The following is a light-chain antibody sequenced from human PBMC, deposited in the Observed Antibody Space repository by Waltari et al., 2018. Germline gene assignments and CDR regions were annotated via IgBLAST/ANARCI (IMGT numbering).Light chain of an antibody. CDR2: DVR. J-gene: IGLJ1*01. CDR1: SSDVGGYHY. Sequence: QSALTQPASVSGSPGQSITISCTGTSSDVGGYHYVSWYQQHPGKAPKLMIYDVRNRPSGFSNRFSGSKSGNTASLTISGLQAEDEADYYCSSYTSISTLGFGTGTKVTVL. V-gene: IGLV2-14*03. CDR3: SSYTSISTLG.